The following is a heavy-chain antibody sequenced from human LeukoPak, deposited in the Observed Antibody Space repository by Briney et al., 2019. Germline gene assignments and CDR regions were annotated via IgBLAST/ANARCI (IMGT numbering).Heavy chain of an antibody. Sequence: GGSLRLSCAASGFTFGTYAMSWVRQAPGKGLEWVSSITGSGGNTYYADSVKGRFTISRDNSKNTLYLQMNSLRAEDTAVYYCARQVLTCSGGSCYSVGALDYWGQGARVTVSS. D-gene: IGHD2-15*01. V-gene: IGHV3-23*01. CDR1: GFTFGTYA. CDR3: ARQVLTCSGGSCYSVGALDY. J-gene: IGHJ4*02. CDR2: ITGSGGNT.